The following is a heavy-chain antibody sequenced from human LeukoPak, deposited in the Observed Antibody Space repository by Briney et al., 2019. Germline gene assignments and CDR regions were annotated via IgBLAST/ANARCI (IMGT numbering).Heavy chain of an antibody. CDR1: GVTFSSHW. V-gene: IGHV3-74*01. D-gene: IGHD1-1*01. Sequence: GGSLRLSCAASGVTFSSHWMHWLRQAPGRGLVWVAGILTDGITTTYADSVKGRFTISRDNAENTLYLQMNSLRPEDTAVYYCLGKPIYNWGQRTLVTVSS. J-gene: IGHJ4*02. CDR3: LGKPIYN. CDR2: ILTDGITT.